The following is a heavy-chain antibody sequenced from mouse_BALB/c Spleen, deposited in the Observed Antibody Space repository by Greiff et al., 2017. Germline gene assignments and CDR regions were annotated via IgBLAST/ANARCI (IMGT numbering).Heavy chain of an antibody. CDR2: IDPETGGT. D-gene: IGHD2-1*01. J-gene: IGHJ4*01. CDR1: GYTFTDYE. Sequence: SGAELVRPGASVTLSCKASGYTFTDYEMHWVKQTPVHGLEWIGAIDPETGGTAYNQKFKGKATLTADKSSSTAYMELRSLTSEDSAVYYCTRWGGNLYAMDYWGQGTSVTVSS. CDR3: TRWGGNLYAMDY. V-gene: IGHV1-15*01.